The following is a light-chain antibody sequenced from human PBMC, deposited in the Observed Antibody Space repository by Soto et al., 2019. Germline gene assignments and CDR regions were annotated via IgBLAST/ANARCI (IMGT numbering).Light chain of an antibody. J-gene: IGKJ5*01. CDR3: QQYGSSTIT. CDR2: GAY. CDR1: QSVSSSY. V-gene: IGKV3-20*01. Sequence: EIVLTQSPGTLSLSPGERATLSCRASQSVSSSYLAWYQQKPGQAPRLLIYGAYSRATGIPDRFSGSGSGTDVTLTISRLEPEDFSVSYCQQYGSSTITFGRETRLAIK.